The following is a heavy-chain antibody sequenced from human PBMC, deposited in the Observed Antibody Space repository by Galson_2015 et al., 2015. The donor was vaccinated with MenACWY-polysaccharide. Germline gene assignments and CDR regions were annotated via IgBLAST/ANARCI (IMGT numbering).Heavy chain of an antibody. CDR2: IQYDGSKI. CDR1: GIRFSGSG. Sequence: SLRLSCAASGIRFSGSGMHWVRQAPGKGLEWVAVIQYDGSKIVYADSVKGRFTVSRDNSKNTLYLGMNSLRAEDTAVYYCAREGSRIVFHAFDVWGQGTMVIVSS. D-gene: IGHD2-15*01. CDR3: AREGSRIVFHAFDV. V-gene: IGHV3-33*05. J-gene: IGHJ3*01.